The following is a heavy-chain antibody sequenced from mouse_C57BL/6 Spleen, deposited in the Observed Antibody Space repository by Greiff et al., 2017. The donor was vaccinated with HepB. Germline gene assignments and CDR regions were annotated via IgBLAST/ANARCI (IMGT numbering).Heavy chain of an antibody. CDR1: GYTFTSYW. J-gene: IGHJ1*03. D-gene: IGHD1-1*01. V-gene: IGHV1-64*01. Sequence: VKLQQPGAELVKPGASVKLSCKASGYTFTSYWMHWVKQRPGQGLEWIGMIHPNSGSTNYNEKFKSKATLTVDKSSSTAYMQLSSLTSEDSAVYYCARSRSYGSRDWYFDVWGTGTTVTVSS. CDR2: IHPNSGST. CDR3: ARSRSYGSRDWYFDV.